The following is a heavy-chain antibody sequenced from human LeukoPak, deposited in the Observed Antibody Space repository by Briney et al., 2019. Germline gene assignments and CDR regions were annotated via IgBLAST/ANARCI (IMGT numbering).Heavy chain of an antibody. Sequence: PSETLSLTCSVSNDSIRNYYWSWIRQPPGKALEWIAYIYHTGNTNYNPSLKSRLTMSIDTSKNQFSLNLNSVTAADTAVYYCARGNYGSGSYYVVDFDYWGQGTLVTVSS. D-gene: IGHD3-10*01. CDR3: ARGNYGSGSYYVVDFDY. CDR2: IYHTGNT. V-gene: IGHV4-59*01. J-gene: IGHJ4*02. CDR1: NDSIRNYY.